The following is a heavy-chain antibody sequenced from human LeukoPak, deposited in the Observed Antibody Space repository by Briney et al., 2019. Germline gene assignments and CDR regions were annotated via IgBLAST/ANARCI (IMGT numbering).Heavy chain of an antibody. D-gene: IGHD3-22*01. CDR2: IYSGGST. V-gene: IGHV3-53*01. CDR1: GFTFSNAW. Sequence: GGSLRLSCAASGFTFSNAWMSWVRQAPGKGLEWVSVIYSGGSTYYADSVKGRFTISRDNSKNTLYLQMNSLRAEDTAVYYCATTAMIVVVGAFDIWGQGTMVTVSS. J-gene: IGHJ3*02. CDR3: ATTAMIVVVGAFDI.